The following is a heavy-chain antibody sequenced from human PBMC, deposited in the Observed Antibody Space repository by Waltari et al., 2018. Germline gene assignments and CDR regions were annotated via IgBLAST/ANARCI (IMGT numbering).Heavy chain of an antibody. CDR2: VHGSGKT. CDR1: GDSVTSTYW. V-gene: IGHV4-4*02. D-gene: IGHD2-15*01. CDR3: ARDRGRGLYLDT. J-gene: IGHJ5*02. Sequence: QLQLQESGPGLVKPSGTLSLSSPVSGDSVTSTYWRSWVRQSPQRGLEWIGQVHGSGKTNYNPSFASRVTTSLDASNNRFSLRVTSATAADTAVYYCARDRGRGLYLDTWGPGTLVTVSP.